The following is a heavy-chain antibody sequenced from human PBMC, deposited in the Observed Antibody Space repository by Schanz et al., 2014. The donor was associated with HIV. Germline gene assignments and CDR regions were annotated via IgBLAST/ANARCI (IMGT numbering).Heavy chain of an antibody. D-gene: IGHD4-17*01. CDR2: ISGSGGST. CDR3: AKSRGDSWPYGMDV. CDR1: GFTFSSYS. Sequence: EVQLVESGGGLVKPGGSLRLSCAASGFTFSSYSMNWVRQAPGKGLEWVSVISGSGGSTYYADSVKGRFAISRDNAKNSLFLQMNSLRAEDTAVYYCAKSRGDSWPYGMDVWGQGTTVTVSS. V-gene: IGHV3-21*01. J-gene: IGHJ6*02.